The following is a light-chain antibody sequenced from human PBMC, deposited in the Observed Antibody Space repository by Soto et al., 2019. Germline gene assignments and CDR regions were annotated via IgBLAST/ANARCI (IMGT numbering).Light chain of an antibody. CDR1: QSVTSSY. CDR3: QRYGSSPPLT. CDR2: GAS. V-gene: IGKV3-20*01. Sequence: EIVLMQSPGTLSLSPGERATLSCRASQSVTSSYLAWYQQKPGQAPRLLIDGASRRATGIPDRFSGSGSWTDFTLTISRLEPEDFAVYYWQRYGSSPPLTFGGGTKVEIK. J-gene: IGKJ4*01.